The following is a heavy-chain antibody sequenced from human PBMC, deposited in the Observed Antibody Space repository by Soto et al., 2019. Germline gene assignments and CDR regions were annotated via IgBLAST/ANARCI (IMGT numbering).Heavy chain of an antibody. J-gene: IGHJ3*02. CDR3: ARGVYGSGNYYTGPSAFDI. V-gene: IGHV1-69*06. Sequence: QVQLEQSGAEVKKPGSSVKVSCKASGGTLSDHGVAWLRQAPGQGLEWMGGTIPVFNTAKYAPTFQGSVTVTADKFTNIAYMELSSLRSEDTAFYFCARGVYGSGNYYTGPSAFDIWGQGTMVIVSS. D-gene: IGHD3-10*01. CDR1: GGTLSDHG. CDR2: TIPVFNTA.